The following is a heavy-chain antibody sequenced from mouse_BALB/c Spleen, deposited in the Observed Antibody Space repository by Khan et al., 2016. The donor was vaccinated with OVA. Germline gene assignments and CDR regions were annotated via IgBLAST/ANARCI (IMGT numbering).Heavy chain of an antibody. CDR2: IDPHYGGI. CDR1: GYSFTGYN. V-gene: IGHV1-39*01. J-gene: IGHJ1*01. CDR3: ARSTWYFDV. Sequence: VRLQQSGPELEKPGASVKISCKAFGYSFTGYNMNWVKQSNGKSLEWIGNIDPHYGGISYNQKFKGKATLTVDKSSNTAYMQLKSLTSEDSAVYYCARSTWYFDVWGAGTTVTVSS.